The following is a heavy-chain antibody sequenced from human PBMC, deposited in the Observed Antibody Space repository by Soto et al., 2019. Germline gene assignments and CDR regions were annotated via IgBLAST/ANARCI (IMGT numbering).Heavy chain of an antibody. V-gene: IGHV3-21*01. D-gene: IGHD6-13*01. CDR1: RFTFSSYS. J-gene: IGHJ3*02. Sequence: EVQLVESGGGLVKPGGSLRLSCAASRFTFSSYSMNWVRQAPGKGLEWVSSISSSSSYIYYADSVKGRFTISRDNAKNSLYLQMNSLRAEDTAVYYCARASGRIAAAGHNAFDIWGQGTMVTVSS. CDR3: ARASGRIAAAGHNAFDI. CDR2: ISSSSSYI.